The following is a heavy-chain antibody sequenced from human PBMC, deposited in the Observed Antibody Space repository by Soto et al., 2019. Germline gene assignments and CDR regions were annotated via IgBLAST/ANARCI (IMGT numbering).Heavy chain of an antibody. CDR3: ARDKSYDFWSGSYGMDV. Sequence: QVQLVESGGGVVQPGRSLRLSCAASGFTFSSYAMHWVRQAPGKGLEWVAVISYDGSNKYYADSVKGRFTISRDNSKNTLDLQMNSLRAEDTAVYYCARDKSYDFWSGSYGMDVWGQGTTVTVSS. J-gene: IGHJ6*02. CDR2: ISYDGSNK. V-gene: IGHV3-30-3*01. D-gene: IGHD3-3*01. CDR1: GFTFSSYA.